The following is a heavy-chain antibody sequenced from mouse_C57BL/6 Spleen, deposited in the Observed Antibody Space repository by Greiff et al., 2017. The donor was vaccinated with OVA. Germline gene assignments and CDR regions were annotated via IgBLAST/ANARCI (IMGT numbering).Heavy chain of an antibody. CDR2: ISDGGSYT. D-gene: IGHD1-1*01. V-gene: IGHV5-4*01. CDR1: GFTFSSYA. CDR3: ARDWVGNFAMDY. Sequence: EVTLVESGGGLVKPGGSLKLSCAASGFTFSSYAMSWVRQTPEKRLEWVATISDGGSYTYYPDNVKGRFTISRDNAKNNLYLQMSHLKSKDTAMYYCARDWVGNFAMDYWGQGTSVTVSS. J-gene: IGHJ4*01.